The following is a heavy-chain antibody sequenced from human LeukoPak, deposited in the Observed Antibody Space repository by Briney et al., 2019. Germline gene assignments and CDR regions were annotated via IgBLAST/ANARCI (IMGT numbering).Heavy chain of an antibody. CDR1: GFTFSSYA. Sequence: GGSLRLSCAASGFTFSSYAMSWVRQAPGKGLEWVSAISGSGGSTYYADSVKGRFTISRDNAKNSLYLQMNSLRAEDMALYYCAKASSPNVVVPALDAFDIWGQGTMVTVSS. J-gene: IGHJ3*02. D-gene: IGHD2-2*01. V-gene: IGHV3-23*01. CDR3: AKASSPNVVVPALDAFDI. CDR2: ISGSGGST.